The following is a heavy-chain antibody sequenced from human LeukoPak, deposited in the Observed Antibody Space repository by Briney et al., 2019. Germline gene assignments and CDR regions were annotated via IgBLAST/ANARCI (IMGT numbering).Heavy chain of an antibody. CDR1: GGSISSYY. V-gene: IGHV4-4*07. Sequence: TSETLSLTCTVSGGSISSYYWSWIRQPAGKGLEWIGRIYTSGSTNYNPSLKSRVTISVDTSKNQFSLKLSSVTAADTAVYYCARLNVGITIFGVATRVVAFDIWGQGTMVTVSS. D-gene: IGHD3-3*01. CDR3: ARLNVGITIFGVATRVVAFDI. CDR2: IYTSGST. J-gene: IGHJ3*02.